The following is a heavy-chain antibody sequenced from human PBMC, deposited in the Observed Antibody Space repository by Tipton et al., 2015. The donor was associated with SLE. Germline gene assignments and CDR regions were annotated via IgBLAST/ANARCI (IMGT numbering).Heavy chain of an antibody. CDR1: GFTFSSYE. D-gene: IGHD3-10*01. Sequence: SLRLSCAASGFTFSSYEMNWVRQAPGKGLEWVSYISSSGSTIYYADSVKGRFTISRDNVKNSLYLQMNSLRAEDTAVYYCAREGRLGVDAFDIWGQGTMVTVSS. CDR3: AREGRLGVDAFDI. V-gene: IGHV3-48*03. CDR2: ISSSGSTI. J-gene: IGHJ3*02.